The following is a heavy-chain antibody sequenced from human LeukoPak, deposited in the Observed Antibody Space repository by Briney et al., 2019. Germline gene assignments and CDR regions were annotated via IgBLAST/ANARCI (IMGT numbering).Heavy chain of an antibody. D-gene: IGHD6-19*01. CDR1: GFTFSSYA. Sequence: PGGSLRLSCSASGFTFSSYALYWVRQAPGKGLEYASAISSNGGSTYYADSVKGRFTISRDNSKNTLYLQMSSLRAEDTAVYYCVKDGGSSGWYAFDYWGQGTLVTVSS. V-gene: IGHV3-64D*06. CDR3: VKDGGSSGWYAFDY. J-gene: IGHJ4*02. CDR2: ISSNGGST.